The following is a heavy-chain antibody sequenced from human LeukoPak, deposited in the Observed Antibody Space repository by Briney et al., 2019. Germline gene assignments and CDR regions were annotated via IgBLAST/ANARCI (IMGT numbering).Heavy chain of an antibody. CDR1: GFTFSSYD. Sequence: GGSLRLSCAASGFTFSSYDMHWVRQATGKGLEWVSAIGTAGDTYYPGSVKGRFTISRENAKNSLYLQMNSLRAGDTAVYYCARAYRVRFQLLLYFDYWSQGTLVTVSS. V-gene: IGHV3-13*01. CDR3: ARAYRVRFQLLLYFDY. CDR2: IGTAGDT. J-gene: IGHJ4*02. D-gene: IGHD1-26*01.